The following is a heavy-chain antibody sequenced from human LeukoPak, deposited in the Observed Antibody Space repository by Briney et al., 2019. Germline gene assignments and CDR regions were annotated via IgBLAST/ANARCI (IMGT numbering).Heavy chain of an antibody. J-gene: IGHJ5*02. Sequence: PSETLSLTCAVSGYSISSGYYWGWIRQPPGKGLEWIGSIYHSGSTYYNPSLKSRVTISVDTSKNQFSLKLSFVTAADTAVYYCARHVGTYCSGGSCYSSWFDPWGQGTLVTVSS. CDR2: IYHSGST. CDR1: GYSISSGYY. D-gene: IGHD2-15*01. CDR3: ARHVGTYCSGGSCYSSWFDP. V-gene: IGHV4-38-2*01.